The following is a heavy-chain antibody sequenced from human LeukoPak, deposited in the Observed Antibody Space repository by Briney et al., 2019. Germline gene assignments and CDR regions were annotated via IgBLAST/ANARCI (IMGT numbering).Heavy chain of an antibody. CDR2: IHYSDST. CDR1: GDSQCREH. Sequence: PSETLTLPCILSGDSQCREHWISTRQPPGKGLEWIGYIHYSDSTNYNPSLKSRVTISIDTSKHQFSLKLSSVTAADTAVYYCAGQRCGCYDYRVQDPRVSVSS. CDR3: AGQRCGCYDY. D-gene: IGHD2-21*02. J-gene: IGHJ4*02. V-gene: IGHV4-59*08.